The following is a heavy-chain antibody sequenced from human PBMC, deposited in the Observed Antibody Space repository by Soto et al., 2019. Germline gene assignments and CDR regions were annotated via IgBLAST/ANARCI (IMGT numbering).Heavy chain of an antibody. Sequence: ASVKVSCKASGYTFTSYNINWVRQAPGQGLEWVAGSNSNSGNSDHAQKFQGRLTVTRDTSISTAYMELSSMTAADTGVYYCVRFYGDYVNGVKRRYFDFWGQGTLVTVSS. CDR2: SNSNSGNS. V-gene: IGHV1-8*01. D-gene: IGHD4-17*01. J-gene: IGHJ4*02. CDR1: GYTFTSYN. CDR3: VRFYGDYVNGVKRRYFDF.